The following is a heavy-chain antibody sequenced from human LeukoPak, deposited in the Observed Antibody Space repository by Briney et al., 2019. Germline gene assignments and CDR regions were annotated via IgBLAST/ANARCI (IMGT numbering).Heavy chain of an antibody. CDR2: IYYSGST. CDR1: GGSISSYY. CDR3: ARHSPNYDFWSRNKNYAFDI. J-gene: IGHJ3*02. V-gene: IGHV4-59*08. Sequence: SETLSLTCTVSGGSISSYYWSWIRQPPGKGLEWIGYIYYSGSTNYNPSLKSRVTISVDTSKNQFSLKLSSVTAADTAVYYCARHSPNYDFWSRNKNYAFDIWGQGTMVTVSS. D-gene: IGHD3-3*01.